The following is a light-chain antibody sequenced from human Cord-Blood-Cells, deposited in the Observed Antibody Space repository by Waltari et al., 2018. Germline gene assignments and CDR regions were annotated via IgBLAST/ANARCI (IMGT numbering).Light chain of an antibody. CDR3: CSYAGSYTFV. Sequence: QSALTPPRSVSGSPGPSVTISCTVTSSDVGGYNSVSWYQQHPGKAPKLMIYDVSKRPSGVPDRFSGSKSGNTASLTISGLQAEDEADYYCCSYAGSYTFVFGTGTKVTVL. J-gene: IGLJ1*01. CDR1: SSDVGGYNS. V-gene: IGLV2-11*01. CDR2: DVS.